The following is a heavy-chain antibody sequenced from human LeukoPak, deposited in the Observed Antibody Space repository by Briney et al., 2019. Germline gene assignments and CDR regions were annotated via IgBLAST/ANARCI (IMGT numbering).Heavy chain of an antibody. J-gene: IGHJ2*01. CDR2: IWYDGSNK. Sequence: GRSLRLSCAASGFTFSSYGMHWVRQAPGKGLEWVAVIWYDGSNKYFADSVKGRFTISRDNSKNTLYLQMNSLEAEDTAVYYCATGGYDDSSGYYASWYFDLWGRGTLVTVSS. D-gene: IGHD3-22*01. CDR3: ATGGYDDSSGYYASWYFDL. V-gene: IGHV3-33*01. CDR1: GFTFSSYG.